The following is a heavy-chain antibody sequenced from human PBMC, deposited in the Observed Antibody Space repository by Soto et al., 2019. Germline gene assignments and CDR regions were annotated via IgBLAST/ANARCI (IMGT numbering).Heavy chain of an antibody. J-gene: IGHJ4*02. CDR1: GFNFRDYN. Sequence: EVQLVESGGDLVQPGGSLRLSCAASGFNFRDYNMNWVRQAPGNGQEWVSHITATTGITYYADSVKGRFTISSDKPKNSLSLQTSTLRDEDTALYFCVRAGCGDCDGDGYWGQGALVIVSS. V-gene: IGHV3-48*02. CDR3: VRAGCGDCDGDGY. CDR2: ITATTGIT. D-gene: IGHD2-21*02.